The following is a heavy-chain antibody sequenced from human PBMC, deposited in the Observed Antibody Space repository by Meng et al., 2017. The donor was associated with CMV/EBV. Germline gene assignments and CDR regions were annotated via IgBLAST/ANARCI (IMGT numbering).Heavy chain of an antibody. V-gene: IGHV3-9*01. CDR1: GFTFDDYA. Sequence: GGSLRLSCAASGFTFDDYAMHWVRQAPGKGLEWVSGISWNSGSIGYADSVKGRFTISRDDSKNTAYLQMNSLKTEDTAVYYCTRIAVAGPYYYYGMDVWGQGTTVTVSS. CDR2: ISWNSGSI. CDR3: TRIAVAGPYYYYGMDV. D-gene: IGHD6-19*01. J-gene: IGHJ6*02.